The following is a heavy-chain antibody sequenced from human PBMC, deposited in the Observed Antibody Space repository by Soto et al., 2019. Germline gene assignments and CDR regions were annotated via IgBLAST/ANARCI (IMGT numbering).Heavy chain of an antibody. Sequence: SETLSLTCAVYGGSFSGYYWSWIRQPPGKGLEWIGYIYYSGSTYYNPSLKSRVTISVDTSKNQFSLKLSSVTAADTAVYYCARDSGPSWIDYWGQGTLVTVSS. D-gene: IGHD3-10*01. CDR3: ARDSGPSWIDY. J-gene: IGHJ4*02. CDR2: IYYSGST. V-gene: IGHV4-30-4*01. CDR1: GGSFSGYY.